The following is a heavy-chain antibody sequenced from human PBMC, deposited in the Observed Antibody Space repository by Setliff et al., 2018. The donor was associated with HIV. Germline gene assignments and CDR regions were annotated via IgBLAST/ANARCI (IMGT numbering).Heavy chain of an antibody. CDR2: IIAIFGTA. CDR1: GGTFRSFG. CDR3: ARDLKRWFGEWDLDV. V-gene: IGHV1-69*13. D-gene: IGHD3-10*01. J-gene: IGHJ6*03. Sequence: SVKVSCKASGGTFRSFGISWVRQAPGKGLEWMGGIIAIFGTANYAQKFQGRVTITADESTSTAYMELSSLRSEDTAVYYCARDLKRWFGEWDLDVWGRGTTVTVSS.